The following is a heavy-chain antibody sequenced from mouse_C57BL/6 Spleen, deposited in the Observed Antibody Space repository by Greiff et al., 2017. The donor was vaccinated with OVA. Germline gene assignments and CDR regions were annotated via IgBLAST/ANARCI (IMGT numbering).Heavy chain of an antibody. Sequence: EVKLMESGGGLVQPGGSLSLSCAASGFTFTDYYMSWVRQPPGKALEWLGFIRNKANGYTTEYSASVKGRFTISRANSQSILYLQMNALRAEDSATYYCARYTTVVATSYFDYWGQGTTLTVSS. J-gene: IGHJ2*01. V-gene: IGHV7-3*01. CDR2: IRNKANGYTT. D-gene: IGHD1-1*01. CDR1: GFTFTDYY. CDR3: ARYTTVVATSYFDY.